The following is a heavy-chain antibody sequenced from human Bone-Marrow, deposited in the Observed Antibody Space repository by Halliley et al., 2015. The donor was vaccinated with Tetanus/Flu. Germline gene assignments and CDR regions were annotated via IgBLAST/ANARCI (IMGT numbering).Heavy chain of an antibody. Sequence: SLRLSCAASGFRFNNYGMHWVRQAAGKGLEWVAVILSDGNNRNYADSVKGRVTISRDDSKNTLFLELNNLRVDDTAVYYCASAARYFSPFDDWGQGTLVTVSS. J-gene: IGHJ4*02. V-gene: IGHV3-33*01. CDR1: GFRFNNYG. D-gene: IGHD1-1*01. CDR3: ASAARYFSPFDD. CDR2: ILSDGNNR.